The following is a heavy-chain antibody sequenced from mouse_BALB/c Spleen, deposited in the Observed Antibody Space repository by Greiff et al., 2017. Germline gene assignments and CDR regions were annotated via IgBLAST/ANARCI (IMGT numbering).Heavy chain of an antibody. CDR3: ARSGQLGPNDY. CDR2: ISSGSSTI. V-gene: IGHV5-17*02. J-gene: IGHJ2*01. D-gene: IGHD3-2*01. CDR1: GFTFSSFG. Sequence: EVKLVESGGGLVQPGGSRKLSCAASGFTFSSFGMHWVRQAPEKGLEWVAYISSGSSTIYYADTVKGRFTISRDNPKNTLFLQMTSLRSEDTAMYYCARSGQLGPNDYWGQGTTLTVSS.